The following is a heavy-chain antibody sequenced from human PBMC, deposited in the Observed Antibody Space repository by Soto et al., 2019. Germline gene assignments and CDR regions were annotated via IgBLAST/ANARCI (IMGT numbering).Heavy chain of an antibody. CDR2: INAGNGNT. Sequence: ASVKVSCKASGYTFTSYAMHWVRQAPGQRLEWMGWINAGNGNTKYSQKIQGRVTITRDTSASTAYMELSSLRSEDTAVYYCARGDCTNGVCSKTSFDPWGQGTLVTRLL. J-gene: IGHJ5*02. D-gene: IGHD2-8*01. V-gene: IGHV1-3*01. CDR1: GYTFTSYA. CDR3: ARGDCTNGVCSKTSFDP.